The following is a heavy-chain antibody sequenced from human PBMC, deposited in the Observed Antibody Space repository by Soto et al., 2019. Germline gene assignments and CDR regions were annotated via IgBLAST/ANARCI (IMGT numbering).Heavy chain of an antibody. CDR2: INPSGGST. CDR3: ARDFAVAATPGGMDV. Sequence: ASVKVSCKASGYTFTSYYMHWVRQAPGQGLEWMGIINPSGGSTSYAQKFQGRVTMTRDTSTSTVYRELSSLRSEDTAVYYCARDFAVAATPGGMDVWGQGTTVTVSS. CDR1: GYTFTSYY. D-gene: IGHD2-15*01. J-gene: IGHJ6*02. V-gene: IGHV1-46*01.